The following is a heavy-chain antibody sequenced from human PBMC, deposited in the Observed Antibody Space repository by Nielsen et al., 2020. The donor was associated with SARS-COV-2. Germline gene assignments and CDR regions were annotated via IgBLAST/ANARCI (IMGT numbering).Heavy chain of an antibody. Sequence: GGSLRLSCAASGFTFDDYAMHWVRQAPGKGLEWVSGISWNSGSIGYADSVKGRFTISRDNAKNSLYLQMNSLRAEDTALYYCAKDSAVDYGFDYWGQGTLVTVSS. CDR1: GFTFDDYA. D-gene: IGHD4-17*01. V-gene: IGHV3-9*01. J-gene: IGHJ4*02. CDR2: ISWNSGSI. CDR3: AKDSAVDYGFDY.